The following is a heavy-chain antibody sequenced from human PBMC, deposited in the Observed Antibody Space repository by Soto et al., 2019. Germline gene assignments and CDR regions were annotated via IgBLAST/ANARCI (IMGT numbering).Heavy chain of an antibody. J-gene: IGHJ6*02. CDR3: AASGPYYYYGMDV. CDR2: INYSGST. V-gene: IGHV4-30-4*01. CDR1: GGSISSGDYY. D-gene: IGHD6-6*01. Sequence: QVQLQESGPGLVKPSQTLSLTCTVSGGSISSGDYYWSWIRQPPGKGLEWIGYINYSGSTYYNPSLKSRVTISVETSKNQVSLKLSSVTAADTAVYYCAASGPYYYYGMDVWGQGTTVTVSS.